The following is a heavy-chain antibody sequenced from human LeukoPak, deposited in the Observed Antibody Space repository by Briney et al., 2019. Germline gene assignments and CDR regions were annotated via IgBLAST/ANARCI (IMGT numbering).Heavy chain of an antibody. Sequence: GGSLRLSCAASGLFTVSSNEMSWVRQAPGKGLEWVSSISGTNTFSADSMKGRFAVSRDDSKNTLHLQMNSLRTGDTAVYYCARDRDFWSGSDRTPRYMDVWGKGTTVTVSS. V-gene: IGHV3-38-3*01. J-gene: IGHJ6*03. CDR1: GLFTVSSNE. CDR3: ARDRDFWSGSDRTPRYMDV. D-gene: IGHD3-3*01. CDR2: ISGTNT.